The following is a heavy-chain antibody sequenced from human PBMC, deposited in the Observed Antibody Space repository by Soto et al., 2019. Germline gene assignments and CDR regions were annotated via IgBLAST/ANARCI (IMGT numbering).Heavy chain of an antibody. CDR3: ARGRYGNY. Sequence: QVHLVQSGAEVKKPRASVKVCCKGSGYGFTTYGITWVRQAPGQGLEWMAWISAHNGNTNYAQQLQGRVTVTRDTSTSTAYLELRSLSSDDTAVYYCARGRYGNYWGQGALVTVSS. J-gene: IGHJ4*02. D-gene: IGHD1-1*01. V-gene: IGHV1-18*01. CDR2: ISAHNGNT. CDR1: GYGFTTYG.